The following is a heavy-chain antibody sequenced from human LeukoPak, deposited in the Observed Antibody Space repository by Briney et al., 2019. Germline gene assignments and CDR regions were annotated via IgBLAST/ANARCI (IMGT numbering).Heavy chain of an antibody. CDR2: IYYSGST. J-gene: IGHJ3*02. CDR3: ARDPHKNAFDI. V-gene: IGHV4-59*01. CDR1: GGSFSGYY. Sequence: PSETLSLTCAVYGGSFSGYYWSWIRQPPGKGLEWIGYIYYSGSTNYNPSLKSRVTISVDTSKNQFSLKLSSVTAADTAVYYCARDPHKNAFDIWGQGTMVTVSS.